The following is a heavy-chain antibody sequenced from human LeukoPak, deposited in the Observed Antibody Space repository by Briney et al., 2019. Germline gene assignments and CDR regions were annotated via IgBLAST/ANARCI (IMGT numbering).Heavy chain of an antibody. CDR1: GGTFSSYA. V-gene: IGHV1-69*05. J-gene: IGHJ2*01. D-gene: IGHD1-7*01. CDR2: IIPIFGTA. CDR3: ARETKHWYFDL. Sequence: ASVKVSRKASGGTFSSYAISWVRQAPGQGLEWMGGIIPIFGTANYAQKFQGRVTITTDESTSTAYMELSSLRSEDTAVYYCARETKHWYFDLWGRSTLVTVSS.